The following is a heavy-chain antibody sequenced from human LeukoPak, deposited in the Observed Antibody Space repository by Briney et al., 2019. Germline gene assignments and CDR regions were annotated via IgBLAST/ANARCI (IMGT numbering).Heavy chain of an antibody. Sequence: SETLSLTCTVSGGSISSSSYYWGWIRQPPGKGLEWIGSIYYSGSTYYNPSLKSRVTISVDTSKNQFSLKLSSVTAADTAVYYCARASSPELQLYYGMDVWGQGTTVTVSS. CDR1: GGSISSSSYY. J-gene: IGHJ6*02. CDR2: IYYSGST. V-gene: IGHV4-39*07. D-gene: IGHD5-18*01. CDR3: ARASSPELQLYYGMDV.